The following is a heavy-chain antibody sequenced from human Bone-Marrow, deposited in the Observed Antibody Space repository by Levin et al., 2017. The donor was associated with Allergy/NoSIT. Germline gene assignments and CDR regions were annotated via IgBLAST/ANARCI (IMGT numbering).Heavy chain of an antibody. J-gene: IGHJ4*02. CDR1: GGSITTYF. V-gene: IGHV4-59*01. CDR2: IYHSGST. Sequence: SETLSLTCAVSGGSITTYFWSWIRQPPGKGLEWIGYIYHSGSTNYNPSLKSRVTISLDTSKNQFSLELSSVTAADRAVYYCARVGYCDGGSCYSRGFPFDYWGQGALVTVSS. CDR3: ARVGYCDGGSCYSRGFPFDY. D-gene: IGHD2-15*01.